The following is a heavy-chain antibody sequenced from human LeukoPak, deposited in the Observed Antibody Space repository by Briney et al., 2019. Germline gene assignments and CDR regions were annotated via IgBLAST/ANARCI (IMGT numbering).Heavy chain of an antibody. D-gene: IGHD1-14*01. CDR3: ASCIERTGAFDI. CDR2: ISSSSSYI. J-gene: IGHJ3*02. CDR1: GFTFSSYS. V-gene: IGHV3-21*01. Sequence: GGSLRLSCAASGFTFSSYSMNWVRQAPGKGLEWVSSISSSSSYIYYADSVKGRFTISRDNAKNSLYLQMNSLRAEDTAVYYCASCIERTGAFDIWGQGTMVTVSS.